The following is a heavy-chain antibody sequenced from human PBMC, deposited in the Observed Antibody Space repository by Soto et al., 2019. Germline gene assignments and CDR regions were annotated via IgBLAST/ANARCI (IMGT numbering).Heavy chain of an antibody. CDR1: GFTFSPYW. CDR3: AKVPYDSSGYYKYFDY. D-gene: IGHD3-22*01. J-gene: IGHJ4*02. CDR2: INDDGSDT. V-gene: IGHV3-74*01. Sequence: GGSLRLSCATSGFTFSPYWMHWVRQAPGMGLMWVSAINDDGSDTIYADSVRGRFIVSRDNSKNTLYLQMNSLRVEDTAVYYCAKVPYDSSGYYKYFDYWGQGTLVTVSS.